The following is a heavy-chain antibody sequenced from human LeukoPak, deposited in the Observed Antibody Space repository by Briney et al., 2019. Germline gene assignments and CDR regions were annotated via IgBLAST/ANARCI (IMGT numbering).Heavy chain of an antibody. CDR2: ISWNSGSI. CDR3: AKGRGAAAGTFFDY. V-gene: IGHV3-9*01. CDR1: GFTFDDYA. Sequence: GGSLRLSCAASGFTFDDYAMHWVRQAPGKGLEWVSGISWNSGSIGYADSVKGRFTISRDNAKNSLYLQVNSLRAEDTALYYCAKGRGAAAGTFFDYWGQGTLVTVSS. D-gene: IGHD6-13*01. J-gene: IGHJ4*02.